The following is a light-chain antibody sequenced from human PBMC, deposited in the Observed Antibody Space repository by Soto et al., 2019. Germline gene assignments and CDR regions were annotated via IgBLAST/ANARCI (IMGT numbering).Light chain of an antibody. V-gene: IGLV2-14*03. Sequence: QSVLTQPASVSGSPGQSITISCIGTSSDVGRYNYVSWYQQHPGEAPKLMIYDVNNRPSGVSNRFSGSKSGYTASLTISGLQADDEADYYCSSYAGSDFVVFGGGTKLTVL. CDR3: SSYAGSDFVV. J-gene: IGLJ2*01. CDR1: SSDVGRYNY. CDR2: DVN.